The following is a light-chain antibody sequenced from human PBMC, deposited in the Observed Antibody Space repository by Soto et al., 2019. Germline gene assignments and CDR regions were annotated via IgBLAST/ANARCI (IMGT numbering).Light chain of an antibody. V-gene: IGKV3-15*01. CDR3: QQYDNWPEK. Sequence: ETELTQTTAKQRCVAGERSSRCSRASQSVSSYLAWYQQKPGQAPRLLIYGASTRATGIPARFRGSGSGTEFTLAFSSLQSEDFAFYYCQQYDNWPEKFGEGTKVDI. J-gene: IGKJ1*01. CDR2: GAS. CDR1: QSVSSY.